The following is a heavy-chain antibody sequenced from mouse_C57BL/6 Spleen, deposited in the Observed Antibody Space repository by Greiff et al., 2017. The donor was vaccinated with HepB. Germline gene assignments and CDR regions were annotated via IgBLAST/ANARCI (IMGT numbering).Heavy chain of an antibody. CDR3: ARRSNYTYYAMDY. V-gene: IGHV1-64*01. CDR1: GYTFTSYW. J-gene: IGHJ4*01. CDR2: IHPNSGST. D-gene: IGHD2-5*01. Sequence: QVQLQQPGAELVKPGASVKLSCKASGYTFTSYWMHWVKQRPGQGLEWIGMIHPNSGSTNYNEKFKSKATLTVDKSSSTAYMQLSSLTSEDSAVYYCARRSNYTYYAMDYWGQGTSVTVSS.